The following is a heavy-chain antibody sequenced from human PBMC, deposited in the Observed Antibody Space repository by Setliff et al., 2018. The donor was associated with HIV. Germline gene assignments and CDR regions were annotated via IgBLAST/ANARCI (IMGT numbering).Heavy chain of an antibody. Sequence: LSLTCTFSGDSISSGNYYWSWIRQPAGKGLEWIGRIYSTGSTNYNPSLKSRVTISSDTSKNLFSLKLTTLTAADAAVYYCTRDTGYILSGYRPHWYFDLWGRGTLVTVSS. J-gene: IGHJ2*01. V-gene: IGHV4-61*02. CDR1: GDSISSGNYY. D-gene: IGHD3-9*01. CDR2: IYSTGST. CDR3: TRDTGYILSGYRPHWYFDL.